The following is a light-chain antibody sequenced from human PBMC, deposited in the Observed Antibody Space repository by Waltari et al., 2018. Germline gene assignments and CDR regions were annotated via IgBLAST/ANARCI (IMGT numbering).Light chain of an antibody. J-gene: IGLJ2*01. CDR3: SSQSTNNGVI. Sequence: QSALTPPASVSGSPGQSLTISCPGSSSDVGGDDSVSWYENHPGQAPKVIIYDVNKRPSGVSDRFSGSKSGNTASLTISGLQAEDEATFYCSSQSTNNGVIFGGGTKVTVL. CDR2: DVN. V-gene: IGLV2-14*03. CDR1: SSDVGGDDS.